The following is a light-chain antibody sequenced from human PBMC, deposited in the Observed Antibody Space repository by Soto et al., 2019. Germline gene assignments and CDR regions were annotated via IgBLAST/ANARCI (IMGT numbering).Light chain of an antibody. Sequence: QSVLTQPASVSGSPGQSITFSCTGTSSDVGAYKFVSWYQQHPGKAPKLMIYEVSNRPSGISNRFSGSKSGNTASLTISGLQAEDEADYYCSSYTTSSTLVFGGGTKLTVL. J-gene: IGLJ2*01. CDR1: SSDVGAYKF. V-gene: IGLV2-14*01. CDR3: SSYTTSSTLV. CDR2: EVS.